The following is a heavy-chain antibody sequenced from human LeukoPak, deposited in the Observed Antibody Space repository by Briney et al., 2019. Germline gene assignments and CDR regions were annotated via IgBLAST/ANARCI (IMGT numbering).Heavy chain of an antibody. CDR1: GGSISSSNW. D-gene: IGHD6-19*01. CDR3: ARGRSGWLRDAFDI. V-gene: IGHV4-4*02. CDR2: IYHSGST. Sequence: SETLSLTCAVSGGSISSSNWWSWVRPPPGKGLEWIGEIYHSGSTNYNPSLKSRVTISVDKSKNQFSLKLSSVTAADTAVYYCARGRSGWLRDAFDIWGQGTMVTVSS. J-gene: IGHJ3*02.